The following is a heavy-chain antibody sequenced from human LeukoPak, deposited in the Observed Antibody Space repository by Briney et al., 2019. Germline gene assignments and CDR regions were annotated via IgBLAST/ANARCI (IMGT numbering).Heavy chain of an antibody. CDR3: ARRPSSRYSSSWHDY. J-gene: IGHJ4*02. D-gene: IGHD6-13*01. CDR2: ISAYNGNT. CDR1: GYTFTSYG. Sequence: ASVKVSCKASGYTFTSYGISWVRQAPGQGLEWMGWISAYNGNTNYAQKLQGRVTMTTDTSTSTAYMELRSLRSDDTAVYYCARRPSSRYSSSWHDYWGQGTLVTVSS. V-gene: IGHV1-18*01.